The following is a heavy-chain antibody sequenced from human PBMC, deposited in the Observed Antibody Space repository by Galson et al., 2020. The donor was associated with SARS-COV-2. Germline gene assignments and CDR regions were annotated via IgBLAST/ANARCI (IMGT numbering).Heavy chain of an antibody. CDR1: GFTFSSYA. CDR2: ISGSTGTP. V-gene: IGHV3-23*01. Sequence: TGGSLRLSCAASGFTFSSYAMTWVRQAPGKGLESVSAISGSTGTPYYADSVKGRFTISRDNSKNTLYLQMNSLRAEDTAVYYCAKDIRRNDYGGQGTLVTVSS. D-gene: IGHD2-2*02. CDR3: AKDIRRNDY. J-gene: IGHJ4*02.